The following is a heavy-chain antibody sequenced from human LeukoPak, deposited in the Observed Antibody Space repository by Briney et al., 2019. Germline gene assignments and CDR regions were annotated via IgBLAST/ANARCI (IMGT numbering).Heavy chain of an antibody. V-gene: IGHV4-39*07. CDR1: GGSISSNSYY. Sequence: SETLSLTCTVSGGSISSNSYYWGWIRQPPGKGLEWIGEINHSGSTNYNPSLKSRVTISVDTSKNQFSLKLSPVTAADTAVYYCARGRGSSGWYYYWGQGTLVTVSS. D-gene: IGHD6-19*01. CDR2: INHSGST. J-gene: IGHJ4*02. CDR3: ARGRGSSGWYYY.